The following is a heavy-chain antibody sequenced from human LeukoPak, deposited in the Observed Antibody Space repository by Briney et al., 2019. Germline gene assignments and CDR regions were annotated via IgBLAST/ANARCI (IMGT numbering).Heavy chain of an antibody. D-gene: IGHD3-16*01. CDR2: IYYSGST. CDR3: ARQAGLRLRLGFDS. J-gene: IGHJ4*02. Sequence: SETLSLTCTVSGGSISSYYWRWIRQPPGKGLEWIGYIYYSGSTNYNPSLKSRVTISVDTSKNQFSLKLSSVTAADTAMYYCARQAGLRLRLGFDSWGQGTLFTVSS. V-gene: IGHV4-59*01. CDR1: GGSISSYY.